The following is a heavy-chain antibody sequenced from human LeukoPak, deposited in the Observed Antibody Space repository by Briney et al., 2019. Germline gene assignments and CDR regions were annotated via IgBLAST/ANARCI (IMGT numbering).Heavy chain of an antibody. V-gene: IGHV1-46*01. CDR2: INPSGGST. D-gene: IGHD5-18*01. CDR1: GYTFTSYY. CDR3: AVGLDTAMVGTIDGYYYGMDV. Sequence: GASVKVSCKASGYTFTSYYMHWVRQAPGQGLEWMGIINPSGGSTSYAQKFQGRVTMTRDTSTSTVYMELSSLRSEDTAVYYCAVGLDTAMVGTIDGYYYGMDVWGQGTTVTVSS. J-gene: IGHJ6*02.